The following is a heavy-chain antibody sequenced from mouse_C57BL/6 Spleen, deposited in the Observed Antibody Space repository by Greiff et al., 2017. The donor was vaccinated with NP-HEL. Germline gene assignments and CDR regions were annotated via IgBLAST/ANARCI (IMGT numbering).Heavy chain of an antibody. D-gene: IGHD1-1*01. V-gene: IGHV5-6*01. CDR2: ISSGGSYT. CDR1: GFNFSSYG. J-gene: IGHJ1*03. Sequence: EVKLMESGGDLVKPGGSLKLSCAASGFNFSSYGMSWVRQTQDKRLEWVATISSGGSYTYYPDSVKGRFTISRDNAKNTLYLQMSSLKSEDTAMYYCARVVGRSYVYFDVWGTGTTVTVSS. CDR3: ARVVGRSYVYFDV.